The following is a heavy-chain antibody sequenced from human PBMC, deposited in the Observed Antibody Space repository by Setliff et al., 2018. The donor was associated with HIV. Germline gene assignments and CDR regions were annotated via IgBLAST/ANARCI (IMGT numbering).Heavy chain of an antibody. CDR1: GGSISSGGYY. D-gene: IGHD2-21*02. J-gene: IGHJ4*02. V-gene: IGHV4-31*03. Sequence: SETLSLTCTVSGGSISSGGYYWSWIRQHPEKGLEWIGYVYYNGDTYYNPSLKSRVTLSVDTSRNQFSLNLSSVTAADTAVYYCARAPGVTPFDHWGPGTLVTVSS. CDR3: ARAPGVTPFDH. CDR2: VYYNGDT.